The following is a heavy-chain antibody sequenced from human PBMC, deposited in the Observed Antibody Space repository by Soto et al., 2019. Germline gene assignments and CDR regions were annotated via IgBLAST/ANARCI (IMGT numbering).Heavy chain of an antibody. D-gene: IGHD2-8*01. V-gene: IGHV1-46*03. CDR1: GYTFTSYY. CDR3: ARGGEDIVLMVYAIGPVNGYYYMDV. J-gene: IGHJ6*03. Sequence: ASVKVSCKASGYTFTSYYMHWVRQAPGQGLEWMGIINPSGGSTSYAQKFRGRVTMTRDTSTSTVYMELSSLRSEDTAVYYCARGGEDIVLMVYAIGPVNGYYYMDVWGKGTTVTVSS. CDR2: INPSGGST.